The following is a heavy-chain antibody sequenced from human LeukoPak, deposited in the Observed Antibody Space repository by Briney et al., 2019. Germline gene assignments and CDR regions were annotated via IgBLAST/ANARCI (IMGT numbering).Heavy chain of an antibody. CDR1: GFTVSSNY. CDR3: ARDGPAVAGTPLYYFDY. D-gene: IGHD6-19*01. CDR2: IYSGGST. V-gene: IGHV3-66*01. J-gene: IGHJ4*02. Sequence: AGGSLRLSCAASGFTVSSNYMSWVRQAPGKGLEWVSVIYSGGSTYYADSVKGRFTISRDNSKNTLYLQMNSLRAEDTAVYYCARDGPAVAGTPLYYFDYWGQGTLVTVSS.